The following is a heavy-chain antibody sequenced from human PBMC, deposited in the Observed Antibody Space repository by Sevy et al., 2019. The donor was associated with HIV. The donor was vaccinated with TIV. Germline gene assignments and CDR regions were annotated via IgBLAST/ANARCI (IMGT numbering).Heavy chain of an antibody. V-gene: IGHV3-7*01. D-gene: IGHD6-13*01. Sequence: GGSLRLSCAASGFTFSSYWMSWVRQAPGKGLEWVANIKQDGSEKYYVDSVKGRFTISRDNAKNSLYLQMNSLRAEDTAVYYCAREIPYNSSWYEICYFDYWGQGTLVTVSS. CDR2: IKQDGSEK. CDR1: GFTFSSYW. CDR3: AREIPYNSSWYEICYFDY. J-gene: IGHJ4*02.